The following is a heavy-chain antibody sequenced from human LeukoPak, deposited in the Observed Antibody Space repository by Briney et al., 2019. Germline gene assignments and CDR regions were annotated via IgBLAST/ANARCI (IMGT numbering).Heavy chain of an antibody. D-gene: IGHD3-10*01. Sequence: PGGSLRLSSAASVFTFSSYGMSWVRQAPGKGLECVSAISGSGGSTYYADSVKGRFTISRINSKNTLYLQMNSLRAEDTALYYCATATRITMVRGVTTIGQYYFDYWGEGTLVTVSS. J-gene: IGHJ4*02. V-gene: IGHV3-23*01. CDR1: VFTFSSYG. CDR2: ISGSGGST. CDR3: ATATRITMVRGVTTIGQYYFDY.